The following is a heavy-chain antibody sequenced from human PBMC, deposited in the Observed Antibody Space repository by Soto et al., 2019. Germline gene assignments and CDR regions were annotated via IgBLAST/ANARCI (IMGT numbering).Heavy chain of an antibody. Sequence: ASVTVSCKPSAYTFTIYTIHWVRQAPGQRLEWMGWINAGNGNTNYAQKFQGRVTMTRDTSTSTVYMELSSLRSEDTAVYYCARAYRRLWFGPSSYWGQGTLVTVSS. D-gene: IGHD3-10*01. V-gene: IGHV1-3*01. J-gene: IGHJ4*02. CDR1: AYTFTIYT. CDR2: INAGNGNT. CDR3: ARAYRRLWFGPSSY.